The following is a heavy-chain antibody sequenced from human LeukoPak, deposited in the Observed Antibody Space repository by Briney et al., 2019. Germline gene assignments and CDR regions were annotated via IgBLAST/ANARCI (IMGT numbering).Heavy chain of an antibody. CDR3: ARVGTYYDSIRDYYFDY. Sequence: SETLSLTCTVSGGSISSHYWSWIRQPPGKGLEWIGYIYYSGSTNYNPSLKSRVTISVDTSKNQFSLKPSSVTAADTAVYYCARVGTYYDSIRDYYFDYWGQGTLVTVSS. D-gene: IGHD3-22*01. CDR2: IYYSGST. CDR1: GGSISSHY. J-gene: IGHJ4*02. V-gene: IGHV4-59*11.